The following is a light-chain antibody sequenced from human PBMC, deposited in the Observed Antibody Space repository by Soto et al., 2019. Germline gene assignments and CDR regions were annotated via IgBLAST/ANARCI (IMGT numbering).Light chain of an antibody. CDR1: QSVLIY. CDR3: QQRRSWPIT. Sequence: EIVLTQSPATLSLSPGERATLSCRASQSVLIYLAWYQQKPGQAPRLLMYDASNRATGIPARFSGGGSETDFTLTISSLEPEDFAVYYCQQRRSWPITFGQGTRLEIK. CDR2: DAS. V-gene: IGKV3-11*01. J-gene: IGKJ5*01.